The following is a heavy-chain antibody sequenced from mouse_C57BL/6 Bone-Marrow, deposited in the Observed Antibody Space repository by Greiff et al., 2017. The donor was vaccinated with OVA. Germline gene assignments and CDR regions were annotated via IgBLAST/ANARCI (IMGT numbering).Heavy chain of an antibody. D-gene: IGHD2-12*01. Sequence: EVQGVESGGGLVQPGGSLKLSCAASGFTFSDYGMAWVRQAPRKGPEWVAFISNLAYSIYYADTVTGRFTISRENAKNTLYLEMSSLRSEDTAMYYCARLYVYFDVWGTGTTVTVSS. V-gene: IGHV5-15*01. CDR1: GFTFSDYG. J-gene: IGHJ1*03. CDR2: ISNLAYSI. CDR3: ARLYVYFDV.